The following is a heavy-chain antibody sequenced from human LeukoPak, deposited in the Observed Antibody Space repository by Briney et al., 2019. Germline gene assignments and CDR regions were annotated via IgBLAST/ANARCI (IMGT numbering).Heavy chain of an antibody. CDR3: ASVGKLGYYFDF. J-gene: IGHJ4*02. CDR1: GGSISGSSYY. D-gene: IGHD7-27*01. Sequence: SETLSLTCNVSGGSISGSSYYWGWIRQSPGKGLEWIGDIYYSGRTYNKNPSLESRVTISIDTSKSQFSLKLSSVSAADTAIYYCASVGKLGYYFDFWGQGTLVTVSS. CDR2: IYYSGRT. V-gene: IGHV4-39*01.